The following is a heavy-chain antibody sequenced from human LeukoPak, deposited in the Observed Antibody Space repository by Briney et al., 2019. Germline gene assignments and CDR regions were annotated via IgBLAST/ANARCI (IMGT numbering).Heavy chain of an antibody. CDR1: GYSFTSYW. CDR2: IDPSDSYT. Sequence: GESLKFSCKGSGYSFTSYWISWVRQMPGKGLEWMGRIDPSDSYTNYSPSFQGHVTISADKSISTAYLQWSSLKASDTAMYYCATGAIVVVPAASREFDYWGQGTLVTVSS. D-gene: IGHD2-2*01. CDR3: ATGAIVVVPAASREFDY. J-gene: IGHJ4*02. V-gene: IGHV5-10-1*01.